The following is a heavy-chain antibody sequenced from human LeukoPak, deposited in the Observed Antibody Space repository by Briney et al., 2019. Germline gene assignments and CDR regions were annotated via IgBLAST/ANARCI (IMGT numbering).Heavy chain of an antibody. CDR1: GYSISSGYY. J-gene: IGHJ5*02. CDR2: IYYSGST. V-gene: IGHV4-38-2*02. CDR3: ARRRSWFDP. Sequence: SETLSLTCTVSGYSISSGYYWGWIRQPPGKGLEWIGSIYYSGSTYYNPSLKSRVTISVDTSKNQFSLKLSSVTAADTAVYYCARRRSWFDPWGQGTLVTVSS.